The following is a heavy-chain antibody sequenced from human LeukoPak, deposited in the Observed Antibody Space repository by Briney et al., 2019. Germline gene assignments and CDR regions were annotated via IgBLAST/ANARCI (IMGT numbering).Heavy chain of an antibody. CDR1: GGSISSYY. CDR2: IYYSGST. D-gene: IGHD6-25*01. V-gene: IGHV4-59*01. CDR3: ARGWRRYAFDI. Sequence: SATLSLTCTVSGGSISSYYWSWIRQPPGKGLEWIGYIYYSGSTNYNPSLKSRVTISVDTSKNQFSLKLSSVPAADTDVYYCARGWRRYAFDIWGQGKMVTVSS. J-gene: IGHJ3*02.